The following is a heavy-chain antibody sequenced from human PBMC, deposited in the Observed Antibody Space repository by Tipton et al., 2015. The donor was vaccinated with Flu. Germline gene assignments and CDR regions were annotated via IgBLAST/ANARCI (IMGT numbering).Heavy chain of an antibody. CDR1: GGSISSFY. Sequence: TLSLTCTVSGGSISSFYWSWIRQPPGKGLEWIGYIYYSGSTNYNPSLKSRVTISVDTSKNQFSLNLCSVTAADTAVYYCARGDCSSTSCLDYWGQGTLVTVSS. CDR3: ARGDCSSTSCLDY. V-gene: IGHV4-59*01. D-gene: IGHD2-2*01. J-gene: IGHJ4*02. CDR2: IYYSGST.